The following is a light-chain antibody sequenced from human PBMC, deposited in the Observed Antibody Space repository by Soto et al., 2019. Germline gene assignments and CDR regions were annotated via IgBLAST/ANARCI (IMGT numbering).Light chain of an antibody. CDR1: NIGSKS. CDR2: YDS. J-gene: IGLJ2*01. Sequence: SSELTQPPSVSVAPGETARITCGGKNIGSKSVHWYQQKTGQAPVLVIYYDSDRTSGIPERFSGSNTGNTATLTVSRVEAGDESDYYCHVWDTTNDHPLFGGGTKLTDL. CDR3: HVWDTTNDHPL. V-gene: IGLV3-21*04.